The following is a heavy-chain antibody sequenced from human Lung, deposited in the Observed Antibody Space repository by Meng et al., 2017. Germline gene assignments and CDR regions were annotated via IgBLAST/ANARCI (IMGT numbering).Heavy chain of an antibody. CDR1: GFRVTDAW. CDR3: ATGAAAADH. Sequence: EMEGGGSGGGWVKPGGSLSLSCVASGFRVTDAWMSWVRQAPGKGLEWVGRIKSNSDGGTTDYAAPVKGRFTISRDDSKNTLYLQMNSLITEDTAVYFCATGAAAADHWGQGTLVTVSS. CDR2: IKSNSDGGTT. J-gene: IGHJ4*02. D-gene: IGHD6-13*01. V-gene: IGHV3-15*01.